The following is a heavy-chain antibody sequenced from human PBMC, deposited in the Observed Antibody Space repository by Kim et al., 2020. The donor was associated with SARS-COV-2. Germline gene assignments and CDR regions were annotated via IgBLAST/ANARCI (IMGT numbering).Heavy chain of an antibody. CDR1: GYSISSGYY. CDR2: IYHSGST. V-gene: IGHV4-38-2*02. Sequence: SETLSLTCTVSGYSISSGYYWGWIRQPPGKGLEWIGSIYHSGSTYYNPSLKSRVTISVDTSKNQFSLKLSSVTAADTAVYYCARVYCSGGSCPKGDYEYPYYFDYWGQGTLVTVSS. CDR3: ARVYCSGGSCPKGDYEYPYYFDY. J-gene: IGHJ4*02. D-gene: IGHD2-15*01.